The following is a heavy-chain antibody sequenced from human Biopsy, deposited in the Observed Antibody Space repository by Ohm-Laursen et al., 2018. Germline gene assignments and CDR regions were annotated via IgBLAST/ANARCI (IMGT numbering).Heavy chain of an antibody. V-gene: IGHV3-21*05. CDR1: GFTVSSYD. Sequence: GSLRLSCTASGFTVSSYDMNWVRQAPGKGLEWVSYISETSSQNYEADSVRGRFTVARDIAKNSLYLQLNSLIVEDTAVYYCARDSSRRAREGGMDVWGQGTPVTVSS. J-gene: IGHJ6*02. CDR2: ISETSSQN. D-gene: IGHD6-6*01. CDR3: ARDSSRRAREGGMDV.